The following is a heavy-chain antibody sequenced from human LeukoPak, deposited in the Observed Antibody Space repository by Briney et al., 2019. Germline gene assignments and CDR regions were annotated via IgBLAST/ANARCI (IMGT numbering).Heavy chain of an antibody. J-gene: IGHJ4*02. D-gene: IGHD2-15*01. CDR2: IIDSGRST. V-gene: IGHV3-23*01. CDR3: ARDNVAAAEDY. Sequence: GGSLRLSCEVSGFTSRSYGMSWVRQAPGKGPEWVSAIIDSGRSTYYADSVKGRFAISRDNSKNTLYLQMNRLTAEDTAVYYCARDNVAAAEDYWGQGTLVTVSS. CDR1: GFTSRSYG.